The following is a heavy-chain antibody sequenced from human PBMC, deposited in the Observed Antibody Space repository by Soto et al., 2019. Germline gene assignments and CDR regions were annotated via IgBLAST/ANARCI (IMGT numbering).Heavy chain of an antibody. D-gene: IGHD5-12*01. Sequence: PGESLKISCKGSGYNFPNFWIAWVRQTSGKGLEWMGIIYPGDSGSKYSPSFQGQVTFSADKSISTAYLQWSSLKTSDSAIYYCARRSRSGYDWVGYNWFDPWGQGTMVTVSS. CDR2: IYPGDSGS. J-gene: IGHJ5*02. CDR3: ARRSRSGYDWVGYNWFDP. V-gene: IGHV5-51*01. CDR1: GYNFPNFW.